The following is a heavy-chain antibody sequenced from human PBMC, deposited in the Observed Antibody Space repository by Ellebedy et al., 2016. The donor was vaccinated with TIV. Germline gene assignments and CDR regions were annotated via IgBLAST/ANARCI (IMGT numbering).Heavy chain of an antibody. CDR1: GFTFDDYA. J-gene: IGHJ4*02. CDR3: ARDGPWYSGSYYFDY. CDR2: ISWNSGSI. D-gene: IGHD1-26*01. V-gene: IGHV3-9*01. Sequence: SLKISXAASGFTFDDYAMHWVRQAPGKGLEWVSGISWNSGSIGYADSVKGRFTISRDNAKNSLYLQMNSLRAEDTAVYYCARDGPWYSGSYYFDYWGQGTLVTVSS.